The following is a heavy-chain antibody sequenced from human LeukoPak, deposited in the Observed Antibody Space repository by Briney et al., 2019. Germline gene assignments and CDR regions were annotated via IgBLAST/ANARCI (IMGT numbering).Heavy chain of an antibody. CDR3: ARGLVVTHRSFDY. Sequence: SETLSLTCAVYGXSFSGYYWSWIRQPPGKGLEWIGEINHSGSTNYNPSLKSRVTISVDTSKNQFSLKLSSVTAADTAVYYCARGLVVTHRSFDYWGQGTLVTVSS. CDR2: INHSGST. V-gene: IGHV4-34*01. J-gene: IGHJ4*02. CDR1: GXSFSGYY. D-gene: IGHD4-23*01.